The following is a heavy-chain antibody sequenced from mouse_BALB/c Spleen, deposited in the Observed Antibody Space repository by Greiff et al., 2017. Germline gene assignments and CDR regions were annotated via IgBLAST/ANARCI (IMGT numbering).Heavy chain of an antibody. CDR2: IYPGNVNT. Sequence: VQLQQSGPELVKPGASVRISCKASGYTFTSYYIHWVKQRPGQGLEWIGWIYPGNVNTKYNEKFKGKATLTADKSSSTAYMQLSSLTSEDSAVYFCARREGITSWFAYWGQGTLVTVSA. CDR3: ARREGITSWFAY. V-gene: IGHV1S56*01. J-gene: IGHJ3*01. D-gene: IGHD1-1*01. CDR1: GYTFTSYY.